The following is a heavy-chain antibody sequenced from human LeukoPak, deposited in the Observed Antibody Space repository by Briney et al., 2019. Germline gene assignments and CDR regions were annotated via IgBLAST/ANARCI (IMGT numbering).Heavy chain of an antibody. CDR3: AKDLYDILTGFDY. J-gene: IGHJ4*02. CDR2: ISGSGGST. Sequence: GGSLRLSCTASGFTFSSYAMSWVRQAPGKGLEWVSAISGSGGSTYYADSVKGRFTISRDNSKNTLYLQMNSLRAEDTAVYYCAKDLYDILTGFDYWGQGTLVTVSS. V-gene: IGHV3-23*01. D-gene: IGHD3-9*01. CDR1: GFTFSSYA.